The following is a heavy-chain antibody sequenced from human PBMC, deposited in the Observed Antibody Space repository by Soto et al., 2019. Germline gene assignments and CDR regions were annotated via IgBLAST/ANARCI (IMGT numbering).Heavy chain of an antibody. CDR1: GYSFTSYW. Sequence: PGESLKISCKGSGYSFTSYWISWVRQMPGKGLEWMGRIDPSDSYTNYSPSFQGHVTISADKSISTAYLQWSSLKASDTAMYYCARHRWWVSSAYYYGMDVWGQGTTVTVSS. V-gene: IGHV5-10-1*01. CDR3: ARHRWWVSSAYYYGMDV. D-gene: IGHD6-6*01. J-gene: IGHJ6*02. CDR2: IDPSDSYT.